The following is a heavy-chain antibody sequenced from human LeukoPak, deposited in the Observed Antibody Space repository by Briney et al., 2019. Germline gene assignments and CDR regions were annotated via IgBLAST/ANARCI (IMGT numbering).Heavy chain of an antibody. V-gene: IGHV3-23*01. CDR3: ARKASNFDY. CDR1: GFTFSSYA. J-gene: IGHJ4*02. Sequence: RGSLRLSCAASGFTFSSYAMSWVRQAPGKGLEWVSGIFSSGGSTYYADSVKGRFTISRDNAKNTLYLQMSSLRAEDTAVYYCARKASNFDYWGQGTLVTVSS. CDR2: IFSSGGST.